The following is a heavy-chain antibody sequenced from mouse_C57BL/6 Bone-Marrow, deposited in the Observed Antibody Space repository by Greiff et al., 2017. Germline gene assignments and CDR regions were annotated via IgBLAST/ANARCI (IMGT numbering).Heavy chain of an antibody. J-gene: IGHJ3*01. D-gene: IGHD1-1*01. V-gene: IGHV1-61*01. CDR3: ARGITTVVPFAY. Sequence: QVQLKQSGAELVRPGSSVKLSCKASGYTFTSYWMDWVKQRPGQGLEWIGNIYPSDSETHYNQKFKDKATLTVDKSSSTAYMQLSSLTSEDSAVYYCARGITTVVPFAYWGQGTLVTVSA. CDR1: GYTFTSYW. CDR2: IYPSDSET.